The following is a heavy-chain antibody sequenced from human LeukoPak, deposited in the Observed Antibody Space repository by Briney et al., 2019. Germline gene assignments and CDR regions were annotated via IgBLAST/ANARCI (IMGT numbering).Heavy chain of an antibody. CDR1: GFTFTTYA. Sequence: GGSLRLSCAASGFTFTTYAMNGVRQAPGKGLEWVSGINSGGVTTYYADSVKGRFTISRDNSKNTLSLQMKSLTVENTAVYYCAKGMGGAVFGVGAVWGQGALVIVSS. V-gene: IGHV3-23*01. J-gene: IGHJ4*02. CDR3: AKGMGGAVFGVGAV. CDR2: INSGGVTT. D-gene: IGHD3-3*01.